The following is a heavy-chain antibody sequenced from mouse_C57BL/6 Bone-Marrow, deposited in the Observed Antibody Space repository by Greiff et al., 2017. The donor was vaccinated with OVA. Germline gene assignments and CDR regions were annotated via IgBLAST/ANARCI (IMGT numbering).Heavy chain of an antibody. J-gene: IGHJ2*01. CDR2: ISSGGDYI. CDR1: GFTFSSYA. CDR3: TRDRGYYGNYPFDY. Sequence: EVKVVESGEGLVKPGGSLKLSCAASGFTFSSYAMSWVRQTPEKRLEWVAYISSGGDYIYYADTVKGRFTISRDNARNTLYLQMSSLKSEDTAMYYCTRDRGYYGNYPFDYWGQGTTLTVSS. V-gene: IGHV5-9-1*02. D-gene: IGHD2-1*01.